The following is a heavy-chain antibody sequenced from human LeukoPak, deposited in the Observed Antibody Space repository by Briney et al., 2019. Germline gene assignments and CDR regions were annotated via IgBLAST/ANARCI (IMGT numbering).Heavy chain of an antibody. CDR2: IHNNGDI. Sequence: PLETLSLTCAVSGGSINKNNWWSWIRQSPGKGLEWIGEIHNNGDINYNPSLRSRVTMSMDNSKNQFSLRLKSVTAADTAVYYCATYYEILTAYTFDYWGQGALVTVSS. J-gene: IGHJ4*02. CDR1: GGSINKNNW. CDR3: ATYYEILTAYTFDY. V-gene: IGHV4-4*02. D-gene: IGHD3-9*01.